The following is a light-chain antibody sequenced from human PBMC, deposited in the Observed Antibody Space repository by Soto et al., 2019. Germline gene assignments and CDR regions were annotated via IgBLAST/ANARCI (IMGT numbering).Light chain of an antibody. CDR1: SSNIGSNS. V-gene: IGLV1-44*01. CDR2: SSN. CDR3: AAWDDSLNGVV. J-gene: IGLJ2*01. Sequence: QSVLTQPPSASGTPGQRVTISCSGSSSNIGSNSVNWYQQLPGTAPKLLMYSSNQRPSRVPDRFSGSKSGTSASLAISGLQSEDEADYYCAAWDDSLNGVVFGGGTQLTVL.